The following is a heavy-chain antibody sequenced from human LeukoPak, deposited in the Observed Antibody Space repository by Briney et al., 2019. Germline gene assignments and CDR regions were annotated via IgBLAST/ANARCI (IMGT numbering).Heavy chain of an antibody. V-gene: IGHV5-51*01. D-gene: IGHD1-1*01. CDR2: IYPADSDT. Sequence: GESLKISCKVSGYTFITYWIGWVRQMPGGGLEWMGIIYPADSDTRYSPSFQGQVTISVDKSISTAYLQWSSLKASDTAIYYCAGRGTGTTLAFDYWGQGTLVTVSS. CDR3: AGRGTGTTLAFDY. CDR1: GYTFITYW. J-gene: IGHJ4*02.